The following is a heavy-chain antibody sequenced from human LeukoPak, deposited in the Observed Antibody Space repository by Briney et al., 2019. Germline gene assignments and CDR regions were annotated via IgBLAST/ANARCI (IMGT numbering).Heavy chain of an antibody. D-gene: IGHD6-13*01. CDR1: GFTFSSYG. CDR2: IFPSGGEI. Sequence: PGGSLRLSCAASGFTFSSYGMSWVRQAPGKGLEWVSSIFPSGGEIHYADSVRGRFTISRDNSKSTLSLQMNSLRAEDTAVYYCAKDSWSSSSWYIMDYWGQGTLVTVSS. CDR3: AKDSWSSSSWYIMDY. J-gene: IGHJ4*02. V-gene: IGHV3-23*01.